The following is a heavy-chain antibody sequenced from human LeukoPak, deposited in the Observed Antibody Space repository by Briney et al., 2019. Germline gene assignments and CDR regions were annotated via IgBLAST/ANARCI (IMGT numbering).Heavy chain of an antibody. CDR2: IRRSDGSK. CDR3: ARGLESKDTRPHY. Sequence: PGGSLRLSCAVSEFSFSNFGLSWVRQAPGKGLEWVSAIRRSDGSKHYADSVKGRFTISRDNSKNTTYLQMNGLRAEDTAVYYCARGLESKDTRPHYWGQGTLVSVST. J-gene: IGHJ4*02. V-gene: IGHV3-23*01. CDR1: EFSFSNFG. D-gene: IGHD1-1*01.